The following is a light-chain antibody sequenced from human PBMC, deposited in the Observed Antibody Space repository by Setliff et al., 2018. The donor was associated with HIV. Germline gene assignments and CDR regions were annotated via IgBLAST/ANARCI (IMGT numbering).Light chain of an antibody. J-gene: IGKJ1*01. CDR1: QNIDKY. CDR3: QQSYSDPT. V-gene: IGKV1-39*01. CDR2: AAS. Sequence: DIQMTQSPPSLSASVGDRVTITCRASQNIDKYLNWYQQRPGRAPKLLLYAASSLQSGVPSRFSGSGFGTDFTLTISSLQPEDFASYYCQQSYSDPTVGQGTKMDIK.